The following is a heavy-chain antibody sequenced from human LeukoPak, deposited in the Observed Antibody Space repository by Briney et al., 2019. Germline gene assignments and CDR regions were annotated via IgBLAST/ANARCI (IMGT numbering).Heavy chain of an antibody. V-gene: IGHV4-59*01. D-gene: IGHD1-26*01. CDR2: VYYTGST. J-gene: IGHJ1*01. CDR3: ARADMRYSEYFQH. Sequence: SETLSLTCTVSGGSISSYYWSWIRQPPGEGLEWIGYVYYTGSTNYNPSLKSRVSISVDTSKNQFSLKLRSVSAADTAVYYCARADMRYSEYFQHWGQGTLVTVSS. CDR1: GGSISSYY.